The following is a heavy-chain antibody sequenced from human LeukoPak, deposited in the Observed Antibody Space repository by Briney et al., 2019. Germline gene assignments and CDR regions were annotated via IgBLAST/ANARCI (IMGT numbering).Heavy chain of an antibody. D-gene: IGHD6-13*01. CDR2: IYYSGST. V-gene: IGHV4-59*01. CDR1: GGSISSYY. CDR3: ARDSSPGYSSINWFDP. J-gene: IGHJ5*02. Sequence: SETLSLTCTASGGSISSYYWSWIRQPPGKGLEWIGYIYYSGSTNYNPSLKSRVTISVDTSKNQFSLKLSSVTAADTAVYYCARDSSPGYSSINWFDPWGQGTLVTVSS.